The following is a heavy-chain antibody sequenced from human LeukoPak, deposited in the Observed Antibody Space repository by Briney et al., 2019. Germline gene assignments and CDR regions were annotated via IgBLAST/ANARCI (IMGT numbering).Heavy chain of an antibody. D-gene: IGHD5-24*01. CDR3: AIEGVTEDGYNFFVF. CDR2: INPHSGGT. CDR1: LYTSLGNM. J-gene: IGHJ4*02. V-gene: IGHV1-2*02. Sequence: GASVRVSCEASLYTSLGNMMYCGREAPGQGLEWMGWINPHSGGTNSEQNFQGRVTMSRDTSISTVYMELSRLRSDDTALYYCAIEGVTEDGYNFFVFGSQGTLVTVSS.